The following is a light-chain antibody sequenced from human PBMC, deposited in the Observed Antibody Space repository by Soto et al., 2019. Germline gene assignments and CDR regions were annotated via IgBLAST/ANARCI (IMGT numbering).Light chain of an antibody. CDR3: KQSKSFPLT. J-gene: IGKJ4*01. CDR2: AAS. Sequence: DIHMSQSPSSLSASVGYRFTITCRASQGIDRSLAWYQQKPGKAPKVLIYAASSLRSGVPSRFSGSGSGTDFSLTISSLPPEDLATYYCKQSKSFPLTFGGGTKVDIK. CDR1: QGIDRS. V-gene: IGKV1-12*01.